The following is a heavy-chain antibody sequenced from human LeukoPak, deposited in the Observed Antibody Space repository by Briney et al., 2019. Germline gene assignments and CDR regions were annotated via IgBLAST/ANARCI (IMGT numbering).Heavy chain of an antibody. J-gene: IGHJ5*02. CDR3: ARERAPDIVVVPAALDP. D-gene: IGHD2-2*01. Sequence: GGSLRLSCAASGFTFSSYAMHWVRQAPAKGLEWVAVISYDGSNKYYADSVKGRFTISRDNSKNTLYLQMNSLRAEDTAVYYCARERAPDIVVVPAALDPWGQGTLVTVSS. CDR2: ISYDGSNK. CDR1: GFTFSSYA. V-gene: IGHV3-30*04.